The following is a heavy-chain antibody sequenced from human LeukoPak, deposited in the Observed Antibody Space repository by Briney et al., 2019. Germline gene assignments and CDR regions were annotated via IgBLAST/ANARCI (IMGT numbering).Heavy chain of an antibody. CDR2: ISAYNGNT. J-gene: IGHJ4*02. Sequence: ASVKVSCKASGYRFTDYHVHWVRQAPGQGLEWMGWISAYNGNTNYAQKLQGRVTMTTDTPTSTAYMELRSLRSDDTAVYYCARGTPSGLTGYLEDDYWGQGTLVTVSS. D-gene: IGHD3-9*01. CDR3: ARGTPSGLTGYLEDDY. CDR1: GYRFTDYH. V-gene: IGHV1-18*04.